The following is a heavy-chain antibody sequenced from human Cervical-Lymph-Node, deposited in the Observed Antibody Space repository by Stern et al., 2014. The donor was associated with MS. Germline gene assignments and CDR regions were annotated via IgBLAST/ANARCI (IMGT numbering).Heavy chain of an antibody. CDR1: GCTFSSYG. CDR3: AGLNSAYYYGMDV. J-gene: IGHJ6*02. V-gene: IGHV1-69*01. Sequence: QMQLVQSGAEVTKPGSSVKVSCKASGCTFSSYGITWVGQAAGHGLEWMGGILPNFGTANYAQKFQGRVTITADESTSTAYMELSSLRSEDTAVYSCAGLNSAYYYGMDVWGQGTTVTVSS. D-gene: IGHD1-1*01. CDR2: ILPNFGTA.